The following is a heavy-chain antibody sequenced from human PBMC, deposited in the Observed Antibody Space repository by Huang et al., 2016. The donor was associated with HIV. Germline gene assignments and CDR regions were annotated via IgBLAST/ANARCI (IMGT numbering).Heavy chain of an antibody. J-gene: IGHJ4*02. Sequence: QVQLVQSGAEVKTPGSSVKVSCKGSGGTFSKYAISWVRQAPGQGLEGMGGIIPMFGTPNYARKVQGRVTITADDSTSTTYVEVSSLRSEDTALYYCARGQLGSYGDYDVLYWGQGTLVTVSS. CDR1: GGTFSKYA. V-gene: IGHV1-69*13. CDR2: IIPMFGTP. D-gene: IGHD4-17*01. CDR3: ARGQLGSYGDYDVLY.